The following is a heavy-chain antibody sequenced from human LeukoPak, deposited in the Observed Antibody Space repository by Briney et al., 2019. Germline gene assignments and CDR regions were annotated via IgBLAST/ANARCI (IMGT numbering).Heavy chain of an antibody. D-gene: IGHD4-17*01. V-gene: IGHV3-23*01. Sequence: PGGSLRLSCVASGFTLSSHWMSWVRQAPGKGLEWVSAISGSGGSTYYADSVKGRFTISRDNSKNTLYLQMNSLRAEDTAVYYCAKASHKGSPHGTTVTPFDYWGQGTLVTVSS. J-gene: IGHJ4*02. CDR3: AKASHKGSPHGTTVTPFDY. CDR2: ISGSGGST. CDR1: GFTLSSHW.